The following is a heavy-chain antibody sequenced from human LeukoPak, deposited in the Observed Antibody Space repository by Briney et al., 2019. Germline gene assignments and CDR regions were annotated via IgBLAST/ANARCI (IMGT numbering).Heavy chain of an antibody. Sequence: GSLRLSCAASGFTFSSYSMNWVRQAPGKGLEWIGEINHSGSTNYNPSLKSRVTISVDTSKNQFSLKLSSVTAADTAVYYCARGLVGMDVWGQGTTVTVSS. J-gene: IGHJ6*02. CDR2: INHSGST. CDR3: ARGLVGMDV. V-gene: IGHV4-34*01. D-gene: IGHD2-8*02. CDR1: GFTFSSYS.